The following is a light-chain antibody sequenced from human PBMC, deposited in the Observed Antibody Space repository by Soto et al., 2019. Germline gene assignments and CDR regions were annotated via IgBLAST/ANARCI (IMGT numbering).Light chain of an antibody. CDR3: QQYGSSPVT. J-gene: IGKJ2*01. CDR1: QSVSSSY. CDR2: GAS. Sequence: EIVLTQSPGTLSLSPGERATLSCRASQSVSSSYLAWYQQKPGLAPRLLIYGASSRATGIPDRFSGSGSGTDFTLTISRLEPEDFAVYYCQQYGSSPVTFGQGTKLEIK. V-gene: IGKV3-20*01.